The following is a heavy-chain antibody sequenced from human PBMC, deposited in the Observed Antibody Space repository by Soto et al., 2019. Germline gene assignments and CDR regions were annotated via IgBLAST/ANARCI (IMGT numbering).Heavy chain of an antibody. J-gene: IGHJ6*02. V-gene: IGHV4-34*01. CDR2: INRRGST. Sequence: QVQLQQWGAGLLKPSETLSLTCAVYGGSFSGYYWSWIRQPPGKGLEWIGEINRRGSTNYNPSLKRRVTISVDTSKNQFSLKLNSVTAADTAVYYCARGSRVKIPAASGRDYYYHGLDVWGQGTAVTVSS. CDR3: ARGSRVKIPAASGRDYYYHGLDV. D-gene: IGHD6-25*01. CDR1: GGSFSGYY.